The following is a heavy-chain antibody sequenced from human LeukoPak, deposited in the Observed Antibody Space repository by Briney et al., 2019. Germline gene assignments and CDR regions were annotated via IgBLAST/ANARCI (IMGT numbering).Heavy chain of an antibody. V-gene: IGHV3-33*01. Sequence: PGGSLRLSCAASGXTFSGYGMHWVRQAPGKGLEWVSLVWDDGSNQHYAASVKGRFTISRDNPKSTLYLQMNSLRAEDTAVYYCARDRGTTDSKRGGFDYWGQGTLVTVSS. D-gene: IGHD1-1*01. CDR1: GXTFSGYG. CDR2: VWDDGSNQ. J-gene: IGHJ4*02. CDR3: ARDRGTTDSKRGGFDY.